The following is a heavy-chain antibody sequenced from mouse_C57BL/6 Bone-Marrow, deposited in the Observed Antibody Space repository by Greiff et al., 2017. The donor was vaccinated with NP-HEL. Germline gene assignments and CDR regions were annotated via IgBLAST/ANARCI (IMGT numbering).Heavy chain of an antibody. CDR2: IDPSDSYT. CDR3: VRGLSYFLIYFDY. J-gene: IGHJ2*01. V-gene: IGHV1-69*01. D-gene: IGHD3-1*01. Sequence: QVQLQQPGAELVMPGASVKLSCKASGYTFTSYWMHWVKQRPGQGLEWIGEIDPSDSYTNYNQKFKGKSTLTVDKSSSTAYMQLSSLTSEDSAVYYCVRGLSYFLIYFDYWGQGTTLTVSS. CDR1: GYTFTSYW.